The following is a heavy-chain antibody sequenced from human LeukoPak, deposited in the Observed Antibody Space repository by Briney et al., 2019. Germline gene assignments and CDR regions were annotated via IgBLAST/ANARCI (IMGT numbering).Heavy chain of an antibody. V-gene: IGHV3-21*01. J-gene: IGHJ4*02. Sequence: PGGSLRLSCAASGFIFSTYAMNWVRQAPGKGLEWVSSITSTSTYMYYADSVKGRFTISRDNAKNTLYLQINSLRAEDAAVYYCARDPQSGDYWGQGTLVTVSS. D-gene: IGHD3-10*01. CDR1: GFIFSTYA. CDR2: ITSTSTYM. CDR3: ARDPQSGDY.